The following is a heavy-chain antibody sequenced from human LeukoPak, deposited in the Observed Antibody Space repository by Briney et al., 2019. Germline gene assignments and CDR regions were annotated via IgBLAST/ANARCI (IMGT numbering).Heavy chain of an antibody. J-gene: IGHJ4*02. Sequence: GASVKVSCKASGYTFTGYYMHWVRQAPGQGLEWMGWISAYNGNTNYAQKLQGRVTMTTDTSTSTAYMELRSLRSDDTAVYYCAREPNSGSAGFDYWGQGTLVTVSS. D-gene: IGHD1-26*01. CDR2: ISAYNGNT. CDR3: AREPNSGSAGFDY. V-gene: IGHV1-18*04. CDR1: GYTFTGYY.